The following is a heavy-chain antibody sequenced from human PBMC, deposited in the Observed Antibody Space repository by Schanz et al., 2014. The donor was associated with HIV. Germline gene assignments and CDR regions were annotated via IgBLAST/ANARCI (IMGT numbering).Heavy chain of an antibody. CDR1: GFTFSSFG. D-gene: IGHD3-16*01. CDR3: ARGLSFPLLVRVXXS. Sequence: QVQLAESGGGVVQPGGSLRLSCAASGFTFSSFGMHWVRQAPGKGLEWVALIWYDGSNQYYADSVKGRFTISRDNSKXXXYLQMNSLRXXXXXXXXCARGLSFPLLVRVXXSWGQGTPVTVSS. CDR2: IWYDGSNQ. V-gene: IGHV3-30*02. J-gene: IGHJ4*02.